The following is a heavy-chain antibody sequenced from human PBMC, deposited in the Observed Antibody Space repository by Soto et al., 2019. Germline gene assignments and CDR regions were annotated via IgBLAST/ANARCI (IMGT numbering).Heavy chain of an antibody. CDR2: IYWDDDK. D-gene: IGHD4-4*01. Sequence: QITLKESGPTLVKPTQTLTLTCTFSGFSLSTSGEGVGWIRQPPGKALEWLALIYWDDDKRYSTSLKSRLTISKDTSKNQVVLTMTNVGPADTATYYCAHRRMQQLDNWFDPWGQGALVTVSS. J-gene: IGHJ5*02. CDR3: AHRRMQQLDNWFDP. V-gene: IGHV2-5*02. CDR1: GFSLSTSGEG.